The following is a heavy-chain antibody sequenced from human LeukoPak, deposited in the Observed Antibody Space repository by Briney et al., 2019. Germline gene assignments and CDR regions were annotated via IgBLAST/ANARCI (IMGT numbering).Heavy chain of an antibody. CDR3: TIDHGTMVRGTLLY. J-gene: IGHJ4*02. D-gene: IGHD3-10*01. CDR2: IKSKTDGGTT. V-gene: IGHV3-15*01. CDR1: GFTFSNAW. Sequence: PGGSLRLSCAASGFTFSNAWMSWVRQAPGKGLEWVGRIKSKTDGGTTDYAAPVKGRFTISRDDSKNTLYLQMNSLKTEDTAVYYCTIDHGTMVRGTLLYWGQGTLVTVSS.